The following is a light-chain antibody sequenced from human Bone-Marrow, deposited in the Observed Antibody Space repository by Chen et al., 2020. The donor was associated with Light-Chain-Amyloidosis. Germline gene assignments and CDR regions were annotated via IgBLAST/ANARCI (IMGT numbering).Light chain of an antibody. V-gene: IGLV2-14*01. CDR2: DVS. Sequence: QSALTQPASVSGPPGPSITISSTGTSSDVGGYNFVSWYQQHPGKAPKLMIYDVSNRPSGVSNRFSGSKSGNTASLTISGLQAEDEADYYCSSYTSSSTLEFGGGTKLTVL. CDR1: SSDVGGYNF. J-gene: IGLJ3*02. CDR3: SSYTSSSTLE.